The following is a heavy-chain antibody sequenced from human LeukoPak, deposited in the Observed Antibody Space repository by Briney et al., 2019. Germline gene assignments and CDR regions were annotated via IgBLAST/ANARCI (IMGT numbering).Heavy chain of an antibody. CDR3: ARDENYYDSSGTVSY. J-gene: IGHJ4*02. CDR2: ISGSSGST. D-gene: IGHD3-22*01. CDR1: GFTFSSYA. Sequence: GGSLRLSCAASGFTFSSYAMSWVRQAPGKGLEWVSAISGSSGSTYYADSVKGRFTISRDNSKNTLYLQMNSLRAEDTAVYYCARDENYYDSSGTVSYWGQGTLVTVSS. V-gene: IGHV3-23*01.